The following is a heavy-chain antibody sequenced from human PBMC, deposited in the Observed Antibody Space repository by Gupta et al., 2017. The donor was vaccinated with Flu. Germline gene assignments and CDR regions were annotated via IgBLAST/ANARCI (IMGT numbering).Heavy chain of an antibody. CDR3: ARGGAARPSF. Sequence: FSGYYLIWIRQSPEKGLEWIGEIEHTGSINYNPSLKGRVTISVDTSKSQFSLRLSSVTAADTAVYFCARGGAARPSFWGQGTLVTVSS. CDR1: FSGYY. CDR2: IEHTGSI. D-gene: IGHD6-6*01. J-gene: IGHJ4*02. V-gene: IGHV4-34*01.